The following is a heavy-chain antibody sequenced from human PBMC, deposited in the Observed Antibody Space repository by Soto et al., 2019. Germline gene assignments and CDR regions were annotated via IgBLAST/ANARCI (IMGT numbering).Heavy chain of an antibody. D-gene: IGHD2-15*01. Sequence: PGGSLRLSCAGSGFTFGDSYMSWIRQAPGKGLEWLSYISPGSRYPAYADSVKGRFAISRDNAKRSLYLQMMSLTAEDTAIYYCVRGGGGGLFDPWGQGTMVTVSS. CDR3: VRGGGGGLFDP. V-gene: IGHV3-11*06. J-gene: IGHJ5*02. CDR1: GFTFGDSY. CDR2: ISPGSRYP.